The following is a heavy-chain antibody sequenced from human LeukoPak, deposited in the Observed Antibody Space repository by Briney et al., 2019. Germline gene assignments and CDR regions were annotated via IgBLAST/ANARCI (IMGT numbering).Heavy chain of an antibody. J-gene: IGHJ4*02. CDR3: ARLSSSWRGFDY. Sequence: ASVKVSCKASGYTFTGYYMHWVRQAPGQGLEWMGWINPNSGGTNYAQKFQGRVTMTRDTSISTAYMELSRLRSDDTAVYYCARLSSSWRGFDYWGQGTLVTVSS. CDR1: GYTFTGYY. D-gene: IGHD6-13*01. V-gene: IGHV1-2*02. CDR2: INPNSGGT.